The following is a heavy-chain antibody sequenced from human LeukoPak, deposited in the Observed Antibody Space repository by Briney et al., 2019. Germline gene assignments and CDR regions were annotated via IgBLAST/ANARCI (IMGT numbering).Heavy chain of an antibody. J-gene: IGHJ4*02. CDR2: IWYDGSNK. CDR3: ANDIVGATAY. V-gene: IGHV3-33*06. CDR1: GFTFSSYG. Sequence: PGGSLRLSCAASGFTFSSYGMHWVRQAPGKGLEGVAVIWYDGSNKYYADFVKGRFTISRHNSKNTLYLQMNSLRAEDTAVYYCANDIVGATAYWGQGTLVTVSS. D-gene: IGHD1-26*01.